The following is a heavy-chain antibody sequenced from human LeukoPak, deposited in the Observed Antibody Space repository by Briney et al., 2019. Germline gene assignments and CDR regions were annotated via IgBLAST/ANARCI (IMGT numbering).Heavy chain of an antibody. D-gene: IGHD3-22*01. Sequence: GGSLRLSCAASGFTFSDYYMSWIRQAPGKGLEWDSYISSSGSTIYYADSVKGRFTISRDNAKNSLYLQMNSLRAEDTAVYYCARDWYYYDSSGYSRYFDYWGQGTLVTVSS. CDR3: ARDWYYYDSSGYSRYFDY. J-gene: IGHJ4*02. V-gene: IGHV3-11*01. CDR1: GFTFSDYY. CDR2: ISSSGSTI.